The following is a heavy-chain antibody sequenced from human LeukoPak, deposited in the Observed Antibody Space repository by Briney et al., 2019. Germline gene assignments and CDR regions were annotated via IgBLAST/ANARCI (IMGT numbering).Heavy chain of an antibody. V-gene: IGHV4-34*01. CDR1: GGSFSGYY. CDR2: INHSGST. Sequence: SETLSLTCAVYGGSFSGYYWSWIRQPPGKGLEWIGGINHSGSTNYNPSLKSRVTISVDTSKNQFSLKLSSVTAADTAVYYCARRYSSSSLYYYYYMDVWGKGTTVTVSS. D-gene: IGHD6-6*01. J-gene: IGHJ6*03. CDR3: ARRYSSSSLYYYYYMDV.